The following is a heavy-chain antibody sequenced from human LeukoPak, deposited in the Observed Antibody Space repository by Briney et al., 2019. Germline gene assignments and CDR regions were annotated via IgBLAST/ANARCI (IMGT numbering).Heavy chain of an antibody. V-gene: IGHV1-18*01. Sequence: ASVKVSCKASGYTFIKYGISWVRQAPGQGLEWMGWISTYNGDTHYAQKFQGRVTMTTDTSTSTAYMELRSLTSDDTAVHYCARSSTVTNPYYYYGMDVWGQGTTVTVSS. CDR2: ISTYNGDT. CDR3: ARSSTVTNPYYYYGMDV. D-gene: IGHD4-17*01. J-gene: IGHJ6*02. CDR1: GYTFIKYG.